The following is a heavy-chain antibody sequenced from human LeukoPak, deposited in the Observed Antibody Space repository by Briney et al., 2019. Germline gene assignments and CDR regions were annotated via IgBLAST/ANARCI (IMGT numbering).Heavy chain of an antibody. V-gene: IGHV3-30-3*01. D-gene: IGHD5-12*01. J-gene: IGHJ4*02. Sequence: PGGSLRLSCAASGFTFSSYAMHWVRQAPGKGLEWVAVISYDGSNKYYADSVKGRFTISRDNSKNTLYLQMNSLRAEDTAVYYCAKGYSGYDWSLVDYWGQGTLVTVSS. CDR1: GFTFSSYA. CDR3: AKGYSGYDWSLVDY. CDR2: ISYDGSNK.